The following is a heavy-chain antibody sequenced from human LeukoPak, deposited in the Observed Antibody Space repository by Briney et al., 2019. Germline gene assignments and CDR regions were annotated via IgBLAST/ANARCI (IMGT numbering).Heavy chain of an antibody. J-gene: IGHJ3*02. V-gene: IGHV4-59*01. CDR1: GGSLNNYY. D-gene: IGHD6-6*01. CDR2: IYYSGST. Sequence: SETLSLTCTVSGGSLNNYYWSWIRQPPGKGLEWIGYIYYSGSTNYNPSLKSRVTISVDTSKNQFSLKLSSVTAADTAVYYCARSRGPIAAFRAFDIWGQGTMVTVSS. CDR3: ARSRGPIAAFRAFDI.